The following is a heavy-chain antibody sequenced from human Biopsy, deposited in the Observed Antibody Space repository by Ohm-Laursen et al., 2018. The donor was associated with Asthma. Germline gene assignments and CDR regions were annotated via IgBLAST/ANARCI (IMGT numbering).Heavy chain of an antibody. J-gene: IGHJ3*02. V-gene: IGHV4-59*07. D-gene: IGHD2/OR15-2a*01. Sequence: SHTLSLPCVASGGSIPSFYWSWIRQPPGRGLVGIGYIYFSGNTNYNPSLKSRVTISIDTSKNHFLLKLTSVTAADTAVYFCVRGSGFSLSYPDAFDIWGQGTMVTVS. CDR3: VRGSGFSLSYPDAFDI. CDR1: GGSIPSFY. CDR2: IYFSGNT.